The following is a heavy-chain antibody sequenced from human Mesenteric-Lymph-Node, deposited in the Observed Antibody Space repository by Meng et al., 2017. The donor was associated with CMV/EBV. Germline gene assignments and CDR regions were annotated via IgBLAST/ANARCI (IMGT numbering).Heavy chain of an antibody. CDR2: TYTRSASYN. Sequence: QLQLQQPGPGPVKATPSPSVTRTITGASISSNSDHWNWIRQSPSKGLEWLGRTYTRSASYNDYAVSVTSRIPVNLDKSKNQLSLTLNSATHADTDVYYCAYFRDLPPLWWGQGTLVTVSS. D-gene: IGHD2/OR15-2a*01. CDR1: GASISSNSDH. J-gene: IGHJ4*02. V-gene: IGHV6-1*01. CDR3: AYFRDLPPLW.